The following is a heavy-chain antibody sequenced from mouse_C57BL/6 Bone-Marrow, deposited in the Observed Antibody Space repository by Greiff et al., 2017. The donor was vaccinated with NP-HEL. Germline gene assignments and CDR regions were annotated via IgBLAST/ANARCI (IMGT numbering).Heavy chain of an antibody. CDR1: GFTFSSYA. J-gene: IGHJ3*01. D-gene: IGHD2-5*01. Sequence: EVKLMESGEGLVKPGGSLKLSCAASGFTFSSYAMSWVRQTPEKRLEWVAYISSGGDYIYYADTVKGRFTISRDNARNTLYLQMSSLKSEDTAMYYCTREGDSNYVSWFAYWGQGTLVTVSA. V-gene: IGHV5-9-1*02. CDR2: ISSGGDYI. CDR3: TREGDSNYVSWFAY.